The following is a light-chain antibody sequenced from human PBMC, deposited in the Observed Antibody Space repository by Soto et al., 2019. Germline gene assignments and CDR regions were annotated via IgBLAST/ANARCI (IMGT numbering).Light chain of an antibody. V-gene: IGKV3-20*01. Sequence: EIVLTQSPGTLSLSPGGRATLSCRASQSVSGTYLAWYQQRPGQAPKVLIYGASSRAAGIPDRFSGSGSGTDFTLTISRLEPEDFAVYHCQQYGASPFNFGPGTKVDIK. CDR1: QSVSGTY. CDR2: GAS. CDR3: QQYGASPFN. J-gene: IGKJ3*01.